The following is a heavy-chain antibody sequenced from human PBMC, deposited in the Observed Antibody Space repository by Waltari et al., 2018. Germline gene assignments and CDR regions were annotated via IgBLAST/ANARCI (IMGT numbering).Heavy chain of an antibody. CDR3: ATLGARYSNSLDV. J-gene: IGHJ3*01. D-gene: IGHD2-15*01. V-gene: IGHV4-59*08. Sequence: QVQLQESGPGLVKPSETLSLTCTLSGSFYYLSWIRQPPGKGLECLGYAPDSGSTYYNPSPHSRGIIVVGASRNQCSLQLSSVTAADTAVYHCATLGARYSNSLDVLGQGTMVTVAA. CDR2: APDSGST. CDR1: GSFYY.